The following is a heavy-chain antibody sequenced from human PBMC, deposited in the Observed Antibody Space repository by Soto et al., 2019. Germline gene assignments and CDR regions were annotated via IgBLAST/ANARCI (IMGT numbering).Heavy chain of an antibody. CDR3: ARATVGASDFGFDS. V-gene: IGHV3-66*01. Sequence: EVQLVESGGGLVQPGGSLRLSCAASGFTVNDYYMTWVRQAPGKGLEWVSLLYSGGSTIYADSVKGRVTISRDSSKNTLYLQLNSPRVEDTAVYYCARATVGASDFGFDSWGQGTLVTVSS. CDR2: LYSGGST. CDR1: GFTVNDYY. D-gene: IGHD1-26*01. J-gene: IGHJ4*02.